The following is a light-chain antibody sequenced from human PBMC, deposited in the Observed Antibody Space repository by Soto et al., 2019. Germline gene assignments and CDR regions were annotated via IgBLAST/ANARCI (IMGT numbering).Light chain of an antibody. CDR2: DAS. CDR1: QSVSSS. Sequence: EIVLTQSPATLSVSPGERATLSCRASQSVSSSLAWYQHKPGQAPRLLISDASNRSTGIPVRFSGSGSGTDFTLTISSLEPEDFAVDYCQHRSNWPPLTFGGGTKVEIK. J-gene: IGKJ4*01. CDR3: QHRSNWPPLT. V-gene: IGKV3-11*01.